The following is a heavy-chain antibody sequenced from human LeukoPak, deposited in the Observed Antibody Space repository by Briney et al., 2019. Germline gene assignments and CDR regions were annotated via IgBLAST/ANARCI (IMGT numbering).Heavy chain of an antibody. D-gene: IGHD3-22*01. V-gene: IGHV1-24*01. J-gene: IGHJ4*02. CDR1: GYSLTEVA. CDR3: ATFQAYANSGHLRPYFDY. CDR2: SDPEDVKT. Sequence: ASVNVSCKISGYSLTEVAIHWVRQAPGKGLEWMGGSDPEDVKTSFAEKFQGRVTFTEGTSTDTAFVELSRLRSDDTAVYYCATFQAYANSGHLRPYFDYWGQGTLVTVSS.